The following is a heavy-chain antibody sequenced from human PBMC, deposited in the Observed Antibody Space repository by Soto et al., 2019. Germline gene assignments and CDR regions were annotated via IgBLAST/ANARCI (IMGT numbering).Heavy chain of an antibody. D-gene: IGHD1-1*01. Sequence: QVQLVESGGRVVQPGKSLRLSCAASGFTFSAYGVHWVRLAPGKGLEWVAVVSFDERNKFYADPVKGRFTTSRDNSQNTVYLQMNSLRTEDTAVYYCAVLTVEPAMDDLDKWGQGTLVTVSS. CDR1: GFTFSAYG. CDR2: VSFDERNK. J-gene: IGHJ4*02. V-gene: IGHV3-30*03. CDR3: AVLTVEPAMDDLDK.